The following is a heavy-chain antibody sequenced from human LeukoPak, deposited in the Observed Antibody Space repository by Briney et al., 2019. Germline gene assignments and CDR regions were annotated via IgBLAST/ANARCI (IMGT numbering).Heavy chain of an antibody. CDR3: ARDHYYDSSGLLYYYYYGMDV. CDR1: GFTFSSYS. Sequence: PGGSLRLSCAASGFTFSSYSMNWVRQAPGKGLEWVSYISSSSSTIYYADSVKGRFTISRDNAKNSLYLQMNSLRDEDTAVYYCARDHYYDSSGLLYYYYYGMDVWGQGTTVTVSS. J-gene: IGHJ6*02. CDR2: ISSSSSTI. D-gene: IGHD3-22*01. V-gene: IGHV3-48*02.